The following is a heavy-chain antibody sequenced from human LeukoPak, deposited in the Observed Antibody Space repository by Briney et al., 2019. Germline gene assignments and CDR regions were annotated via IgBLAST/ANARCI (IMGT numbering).Heavy chain of an antibody. V-gene: IGHV4-34*01. CDR1: GGSFSGYY. CDR3: ARVHPIVATIAYYYYYMDV. Sequence: SETLSLTCAVYGGSFSGYYWSWIRQPPGKGLEWIGEINHSGSTNYNPSLKSRVTISVDTSKNQFSLKLSSVTAADTAVYYCARVHPIVATIAYYYYYMDVWGKGTTVTVSS. CDR2: INHSGST. D-gene: IGHD5-12*01. J-gene: IGHJ6*03.